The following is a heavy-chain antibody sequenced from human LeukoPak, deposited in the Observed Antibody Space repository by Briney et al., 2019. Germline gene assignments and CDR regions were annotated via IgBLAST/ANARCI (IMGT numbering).Heavy chain of an antibody. CDR2: ISGSGGST. D-gene: IGHD4-17*01. CDR3: ARDRTGDSVFDY. Sequence: GGSLRLSCAASGFTFSSYAMSWVRQAPGKGLEWVSAISGSGGSTYYADSVKGRFTISRDNSKNTLYLQMNSLRPEDTAVYYCARDRTGDSVFDYWGQGTLVTVSS. V-gene: IGHV3-23*01. CDR1: GFTFSSYA. J-gene: IGHJ4*02.